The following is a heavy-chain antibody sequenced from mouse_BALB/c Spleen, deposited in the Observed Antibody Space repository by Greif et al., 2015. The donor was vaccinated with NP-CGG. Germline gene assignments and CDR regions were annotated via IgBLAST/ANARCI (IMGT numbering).Heavy chain of an antibody. Sequence: VQLQQSGAELAKPGASVKMPCKASGYTFTSYWMHWVKQRPGQGLEWIGYINPSTGYTEYNQKFKDKATLTADKSSSTAYMQLSSLTSEDSAVYYCARRGDYDGFDYWGQGTTLTVSS. CDR3: ARRGDYDGFDY. V-gene: IGHV1-7*01. CDR2: INPSTGYT. CDR1: GYTFTSYW. D-gene: IGHD2-4*01. J-gene: IGHJ2*01.